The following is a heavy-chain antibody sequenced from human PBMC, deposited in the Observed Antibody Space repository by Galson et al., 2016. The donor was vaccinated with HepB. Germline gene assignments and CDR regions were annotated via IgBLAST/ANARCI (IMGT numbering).Heavy chain of an antibody. D-gene: IGHD2-8*02. CDR3: ARPYCTGAGCYYDAFDI. CDR1: GFSLSTSGMS. J-gene: IGHJ3*02. V-gene: IGHV2-70*10. CDR2: IDWDDDK. Sequence: PALVKPTQTLTLTCTLSGFSLSTSGMSVSWIRQPPGKALEWVARIDWDDDKYYSTSLRSRLTISKDTSKNQVVLTMTNMDPGDTATYYCARPYCTGAGCYYDAFDIWGQGTMVTVSS.